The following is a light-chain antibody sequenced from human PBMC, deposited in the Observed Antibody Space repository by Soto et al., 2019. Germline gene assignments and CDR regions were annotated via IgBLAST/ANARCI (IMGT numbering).Light chain of an antibody. CDR1: SSDVGGYNY. J-gene: IGLJ1*01. Sequence: QSALTQPASVSGSPGQSITISCTGTSSDVGGYNYVSWYQQHPGKAPKLIIYEVSNRPSGVSNRFSGSKSGNTASLTISGLQAEDEADYYCNSYTSKSTGVCGPGTKLTVL. V-gene: IGLV2-14*01. CDR3: NSYTSKSTGV. CDR2: EVS.